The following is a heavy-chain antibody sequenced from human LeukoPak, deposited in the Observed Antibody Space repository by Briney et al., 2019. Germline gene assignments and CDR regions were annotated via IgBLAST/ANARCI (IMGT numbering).Heavy chain of an antibody. CDR2: IYYSGST. Sequence: SETLSLTCTVSGGSISSYYWSWIRQPPGKGLEWIGYIYYSGSTNYNPSLKSRVTISVDTSKNQFSLKLSSVTAADTAVYYCARVSEGSSSHYYYYYYMDVWGKGTTVTVSS. CDR3: ARVSEGSSSHYYYYYYMDV. D-gene: IGHD6-6*01. CDR1: GGSISSYY. V-gene: IGHV4-59*12. J-gene: IGHJ6*03.